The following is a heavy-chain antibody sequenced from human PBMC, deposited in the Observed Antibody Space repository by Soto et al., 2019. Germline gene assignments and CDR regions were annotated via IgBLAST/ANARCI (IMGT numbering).Heavy chain of an antibody. CDR2: IKQDGSEK. J-gene: IGHJ3*02. Sequence: GGSLRLSCAASGFTFSSYWMSWVRQAPGKGLEWVANIKQDGSEKYYVDSVKGRFTISRDNAKNSLYLQMNSLRAEDTAVYYCARDCSGGSCRAGEGAFDIWGQGTKVTVSS. V-gene: IGHV3-7*01. D-gene: IGHD2-15*01. CDR1: GFTFSSYW. CDR3: ARDCSGGSCRAGEGAFDI.